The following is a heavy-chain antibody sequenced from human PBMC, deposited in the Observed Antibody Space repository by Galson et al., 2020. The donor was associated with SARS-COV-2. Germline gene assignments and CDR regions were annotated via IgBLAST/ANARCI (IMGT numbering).Heavy chain of an antibody. D-gene: IGHD2-2*02. CDR1: GFTFSSYA. CDR3: ARDRCSSISCHSGDVEVVATTGEAYYYYGMDV. V-gene: IGHV3-30*04. Sequence: GESLKISCAASGFTFSSYALHWVRQAPGKGLEWVTVISYDGSNRYYEDSVKGRFTISRDNSKNTLYLQMSSLRAEDTAVYYCARDRCSSISCHSGDVEVVATTGEAYYYYGMDVWGQGTTVTVSS. CDR2: ISYDGSNR. J-gene: IGHJ6*02.